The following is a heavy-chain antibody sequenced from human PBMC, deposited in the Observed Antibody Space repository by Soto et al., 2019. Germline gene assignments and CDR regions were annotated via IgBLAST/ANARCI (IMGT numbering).Heavy chain of an antibody. J-gene: IGHJ5*02. Sequence: SVKVSCKASGGIFSNYGFSWVRQAPGQGLEWMGGIIPLFGKPSYAQKFQGRLIISADASTSRAYLDLYSLTTEDAGIYYCALFESDDDVWGSFRSWGQGTPVTVSS. V-gene: IGHV1-69*13. CDR1: GGIFSNYG. CDR3: ALFESDDDVWGSFRS. D-gene: IGHD3-16*01. CDR2: IIPLFGKP.